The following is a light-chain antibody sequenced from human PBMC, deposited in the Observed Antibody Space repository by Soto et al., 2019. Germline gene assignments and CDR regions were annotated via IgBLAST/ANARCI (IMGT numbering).Light chain of an antibody. J-gene: IGKJ1*01. CDR2: GAS. CDR1: QSVSSSY. CDR3: QHYGSSPWT. V-gene: IGKV3-20*01. Sequence: ENVLTQSPGTLSLSPGERATLSCRASQSVSSSYLAWYQQKPGQAPRHLIYGASSRATGIPDRFSGSGSGTDFPLTISRLEPEDFAVYYCQHYGSSPWTFGQGTKVEIK.